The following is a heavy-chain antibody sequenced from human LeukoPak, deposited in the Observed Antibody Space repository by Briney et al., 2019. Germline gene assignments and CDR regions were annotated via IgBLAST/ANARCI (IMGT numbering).Heavy chain of an antibody. CDR1: GFTFDDYG. J-gene: IGHJ4*02. D-gene: IGHD2-15*01. CDR2: INWNGGST. CDR3: ARRGWDIVVVVAAGFDY. Sequence: PGGSLRLSCAASGFTFDDYGMSWVRQAPGKGLEWVSGINWNGGSTGYADSVKGRLTISRDNAKNSLYLQMNSLRAEDTALYYCARRGWDIVVVVAAGFDYWGQGTLVTVSS. V-gene: IGHV3-20*04.